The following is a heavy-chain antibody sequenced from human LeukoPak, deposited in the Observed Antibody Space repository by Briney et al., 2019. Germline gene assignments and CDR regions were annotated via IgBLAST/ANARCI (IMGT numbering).Heavy chain of an antibody. CDR3: ASGGAYSSGWSEDFDY. D-gene: IGHD6-19*01. CDR2: ISSSSSYI. CDR1: GFTFSSYS. Sequence: GGSLRLSCAASGFTFSSYSMNWVRQAPGKGLEWVSSISSSSSYIYYADSVKGRFTISRDNAKNSLYLQMNSLGAEDTAVYYCASGGAYSSGWSEDFDYWGQGTLITVSS. J-gene: IGHJ4*02. V-gene: IGHV3-21*01.